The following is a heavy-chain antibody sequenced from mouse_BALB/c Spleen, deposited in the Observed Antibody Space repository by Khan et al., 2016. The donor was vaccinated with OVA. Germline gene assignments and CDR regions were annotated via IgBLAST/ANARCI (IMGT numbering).Heavy chain of an antibody. CDR2: IWSDGST. D-gene: IGHD2-3*01. Sequence: VQLQESGPGLVAPSQRLSITCTVSGFSLTSYGVHWVRQPPGKGLEWLVVIWSDGSTNYNSVLKSRLSISKDNSKSQVFLKMNSLQTDDTAIYYCARWFDGYSSLYAMDYWGQGTSVTVSS. CDR3: ARWFDGYSSLYAMDY. CDR1: GFSLTSYG. J-gene: IGHJ4*01. V-gene: IGHV2-6*02.